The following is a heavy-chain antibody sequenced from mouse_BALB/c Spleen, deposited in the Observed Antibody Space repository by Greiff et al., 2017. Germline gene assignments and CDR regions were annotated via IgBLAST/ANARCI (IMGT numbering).Heavy chain of an antibody. CDR2: ISSGGST. D-gene: IGHD2-2*01. V-gene: IGHV5-6-5*01. CDR1: GFTFSSYA. J-gene: IGHJ1*01. Sequence: EVKLMESGGGLVKPGGSLKLSCAASGFTFSSYAMSWVRQTPEKRLGWVASISSGGSTYYPDSVKGRFTISRDNARNILYLQMSSRRSEDTAMYYCARGGGYYGYDDWYFDVWGAGTTVTVAS. CDR3: ARGGGYYGYDDWYFDV.